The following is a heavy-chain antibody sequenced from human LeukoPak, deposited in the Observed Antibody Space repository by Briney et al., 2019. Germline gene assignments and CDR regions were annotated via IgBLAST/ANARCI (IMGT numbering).Heavy chain of an antibody. CDR2: IGTRSNPI. CDR3: AKDPSGSGWSYTQYFQH. J-gene: IGHJ1*01. Sequence: PGGSLRLSCAASGFSFSDFYMSWIRQAPGMGLEWISYIGTRSNPIYYADSVRGRFTIYRDDAKNSLYLQMNSLRDEDTAVYFCAKDPSGSGWSYTQYFQHWGLGTLVTVSS. D-gene: IGHD6-19*01. V-gene: IGHV3-11*01. CDR1: GFSFSDFY.